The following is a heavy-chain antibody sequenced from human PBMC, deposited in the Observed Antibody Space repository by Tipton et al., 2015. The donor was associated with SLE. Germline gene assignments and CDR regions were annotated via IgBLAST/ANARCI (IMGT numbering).Heavy chain of an antibody. D-gene: IGHD4-23*01. CDR2: IYYSGST. CDR3: ARQPVVDAFDI. V-gene: IGHV4-59*08. J-gene: IGHJ3*02. Sequence: TLSLTCTVSGGSISSYYWSWIRQPPGKGLEWIGYIYYSGSTNDNPSHKSRVTISVDTSKNQFSLKLSSVTAADTAVYYCARQPVVDAFDIWGQGTMVTVSS. CDR1: GGSISSYY.